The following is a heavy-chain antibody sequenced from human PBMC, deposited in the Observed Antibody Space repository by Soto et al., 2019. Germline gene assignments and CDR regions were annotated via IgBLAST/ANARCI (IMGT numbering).Heavy chain of an antibody. CDR3: ARQPVDKALERIRGFDP. D-gene: IGHD5-18*01. V-gene: IGHV5-51*01. CDR2: IYPGDSDT. J-gene: IGHJ5*02. CDR1: GYSFTSYW. Sequence: GESLKISCKGSGYSFTSYWMGWVRQMPGKGLEWMGIIYPGDSDTRYSPSFQGQVTISADKSISTAYLQWSSLKASDTAMYYCARQPVDKALERIRGFDPWGQGTLVTVSS.